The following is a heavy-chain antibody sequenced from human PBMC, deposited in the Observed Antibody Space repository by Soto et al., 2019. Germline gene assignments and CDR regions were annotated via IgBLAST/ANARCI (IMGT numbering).Heavy chain of an antibody. V-gene: IGHV3-30*18. J-gene: IGHJ6*02. CDR3: AKDRRGLSQGYCSGGSCYGYYYGMDV. D-gene: IGHD2-15*01. CDR2: ISYDGSNK. Sequence: LRLSCAASGFTFSSYGMHWVRQAPGKGLEWVAVISYDGSNKYYADSVKGRFTISRDNSKNTLYLQMNSLRAEDTAVYYCAKDRRGLSQGYCSGGSCYGYYYGMDVSGQGTTVTVSS. CDR1: GFTFSSYG.